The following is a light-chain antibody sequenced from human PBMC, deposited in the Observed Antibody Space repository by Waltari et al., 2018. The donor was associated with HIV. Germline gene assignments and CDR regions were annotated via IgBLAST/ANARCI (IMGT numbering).Light chain of an antibody. J-gene: IGKJ4*01. Sequence: DIVMTQSPDSLAVSLGERATIKCNSRQNVFYSSNNRNYLSWYQQKAGQPPKLIIYWASSRQSGVPDRFSGSGSGTDFTLTISSLQAEDVAVYFCQQTYTIPPTFGGGTKVEIK. CDR3: QQTYTIPPT. CDR2: WAS. CDR1: QNVFYSSNNRNY. V-gene: IGKV4-1*01.